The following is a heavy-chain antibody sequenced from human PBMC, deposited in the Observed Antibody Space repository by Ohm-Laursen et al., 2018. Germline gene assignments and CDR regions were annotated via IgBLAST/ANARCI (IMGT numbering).Heavy chain of an antibody. CDR1: GFTFSDYY. V-gene: IGHV3-11*01. J-gene: IGHJ4*02. CDR2: ISSSGSTM. Sequence: SLRLSCAASGFTFSDYYMTWIRQAPGKGLEWVSYISSSGSTMYHADSVKGRFTISRDNAKNSLYLQMNSLRAEDTAVYYCARGGQQQVEDYWGQGTLVTVSS. D-gene: IGHD6-13*01. CDR3: ARGGQQQVEDY.